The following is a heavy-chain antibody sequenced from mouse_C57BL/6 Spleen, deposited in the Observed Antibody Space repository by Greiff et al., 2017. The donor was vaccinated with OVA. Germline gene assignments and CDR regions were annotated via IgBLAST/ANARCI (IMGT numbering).Heavy chain of an antibody. CDR1: GYSITSGYY. D-gene: IGHD1-1*01. V-gene: IGHV3-6*01. J-gene: IGHJ2*01. CDR2: ISYDGSN. CDR3: ARDGACYGSGDFDY. Sequence: EVQLQQSGPGLVKPSQSLSLTCSVTGYSITSGYYWNWIRQFPGNKLEWMGYISYDGSNNYNPSLKNRISITRDTSKNQFFLKLNSVTTEDTATYYCARDGACYGSGDFDYWGQGTTLTVSS.